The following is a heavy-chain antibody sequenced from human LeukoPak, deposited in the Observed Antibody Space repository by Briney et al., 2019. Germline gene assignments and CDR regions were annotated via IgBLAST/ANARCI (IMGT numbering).Heavy chain of an antibody. J-gene: IGHJ3*02. Sequence: PGGSLRLSCAASGFTFSSYWMHWVRQAPGKGLVWVSRINTDGISTNYADSVKGRFTISRDNAKNTLYLQMNSLRAEDTAVYSCAREMATIWAFDIWGQGTMVTLSS. D-gene: IGHD5-24*01. CDR1: GFTFSSYW. CDR3: AREMATIWAFDI. CDR2: INTDGIST. V-gene: IGHV3-74*01.